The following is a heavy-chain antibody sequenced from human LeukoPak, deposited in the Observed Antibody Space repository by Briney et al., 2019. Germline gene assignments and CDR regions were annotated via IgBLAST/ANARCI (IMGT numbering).Heavy chain of an antibody. D-gene: IGHD2-2*01. J-gene: IGHJ4*02. CDR1: GFSLSTNRLH. V-gene: IGHV2-5*02. Sequence: SGPTLVRPTQTLTPTCTFSGFSLSTNRLHVGWIRQPPGKALEWLALIYWDDDKRYSPSLKNRLTITKDTSKSQVVLTMTNMDPVDTATYYCARGLVPPAAMSEVFDYWGQGTLVTVSS. CDR3: ARGLVPPAAMSEVFDY. CDR2: IYWDDDK.